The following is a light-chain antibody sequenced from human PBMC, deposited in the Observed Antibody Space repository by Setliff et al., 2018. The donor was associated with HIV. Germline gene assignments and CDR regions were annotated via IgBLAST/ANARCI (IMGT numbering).Light chain of an antibody. CDR2: QAS. V-gene: IGLV2-23*01. Sequence: QSALTQPASVSGSPGQSITISCTGTSSDVGRYDPVSWYQQQPGKPPKLMVYQASKRPSGVSNRFSGSKSGNTASLTISGLQAEDEADYYCCSNTGSNTYVFGTGTKVTVL. CDR1: SSDVGRYDP. CDR3: CSNTGSNTYV. J-gene: IGLJ1*01.